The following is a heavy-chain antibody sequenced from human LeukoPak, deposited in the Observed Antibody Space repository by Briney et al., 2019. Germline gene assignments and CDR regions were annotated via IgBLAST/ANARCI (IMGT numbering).Heavy chain of an antibody. CDR1: GFTFSSYG. CDR3: AKGQGIAARRPPGVDY. V-gene: IGHV3-30*02. CDR2: IRYDGSNK. Sequence: GGSLRLSCAASGFTFSSYGMHWVRQAPGKGLEWVAFIRYDGSNKYYADSVKGRFTISRDNSKNTLYLQMNSLRAEDTAVYYCAKGQGIAARRPPGVDYWGQGTLVTVSS. D-gene: IGHD6-6*01. J-gene: IGHJ4*02.